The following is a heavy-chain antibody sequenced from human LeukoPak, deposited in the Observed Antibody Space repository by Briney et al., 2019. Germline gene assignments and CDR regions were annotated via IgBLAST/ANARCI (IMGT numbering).Heavy chain of an antibody. CDR1: EFTFSSYE. Sequence: GGSLGLSCAASEFTFSSYEMNWVRQAPGKGLEWISYIGSSGSIKYYADSVKGRFTISRDNAKNSLYLQMNSLRVEDTAVYYCARDGSSWSREIDYWGQGTLVTVSS. CDR2: IGSSGSIK. CDR3: ARDGSSWSREIDY. V-gene: IGHV3-48*03. J-gene: IGHJ4*02. D-gene: IGHD6-13*01.